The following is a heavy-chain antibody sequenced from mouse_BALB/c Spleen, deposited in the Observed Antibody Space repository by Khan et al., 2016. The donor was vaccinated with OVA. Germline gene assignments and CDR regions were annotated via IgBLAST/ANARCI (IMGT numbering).Heavy chain of an antibody. CDR1: GYSFTTYY. Sequence: VQLQQSGPELMKPGASVKISCKASGYSFTTYYIHWVKQSHGKSLEWIGYIDPFNGGPSYNQKFKGKATLTLDKSSSTAYMHLISLTSEDSAVYYCARRELGLRAYAMDYWGQGTSVTVSS. CDR2: IDPFNGGP. J-gene: IGHJ4*01. V-gene: IGHV1S135*01. CDR3: ARRELGLRAYAMDY. D-gene: IGHD3-1*01.